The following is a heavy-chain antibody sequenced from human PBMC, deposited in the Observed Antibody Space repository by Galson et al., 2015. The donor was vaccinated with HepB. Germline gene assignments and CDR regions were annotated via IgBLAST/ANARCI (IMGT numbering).Heavy chain of an antibody. Sequence: TLSLTCTVSGDSISSGDYYWNWIRQHPGKGLEWIGYIYYSESTYYNPSLKSRVTISVDTSKNQFSLKVSSVTAADTAVYYCARDRIVVVPAVMTYYVMDVWGQGTTVTVSS. J-gene: IGHJ6*02. CDR3: ARDRIVVVPAVMTYYVMDV. CDR2: IYYSEST. D-gene: IGHD2-2*01. CDR1: GDSISSGDYY. V-gene: IGHV4-30-4*08.